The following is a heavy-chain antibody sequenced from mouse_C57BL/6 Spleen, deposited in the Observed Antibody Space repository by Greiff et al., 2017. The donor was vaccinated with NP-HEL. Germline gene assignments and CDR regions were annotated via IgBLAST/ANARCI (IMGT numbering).Heavy chain of an antibody. CDR3: TRGGSKDWDVDV. V-gene: IGHV1-15*01. J-gene: IGHJ1*03. CDR2: IDPETGGT. Sequence: QVQLQQSGAELVRPGASVTLSCKASGYTFTDYEMHWVKQTPVHGLEWIGAIDPETGGTAYNQKFKGKAILTADKSSSTAYLELRSLTSEDSAVYYCTRGGSKDWDVDVWGTGTTVTVSS. CDR1: GYTFTDYE. D-gene: IGHD2-5*01.